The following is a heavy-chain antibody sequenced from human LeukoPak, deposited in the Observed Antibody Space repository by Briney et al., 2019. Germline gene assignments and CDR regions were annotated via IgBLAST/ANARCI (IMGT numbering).Heavy chain of an antibody. V-gene: IGHV3-48*02. CDR3: TRGRPGHYYDY. D-gene: IGHD7-27*01. CDR2: ISGSGNTI. Sequence: PGGSLRLTCVVSGFTFSSYSMNWVRQAPGKGLEWISYISGSGNTIFYKDAIKGRFTFSRDNAKNSLYLQMDSLRDGDTAVYYCTRGRPGHYYDYWGQGTLVTVSS. J-gene: IGHJ4*02. CDR1: GFTFSSYS.